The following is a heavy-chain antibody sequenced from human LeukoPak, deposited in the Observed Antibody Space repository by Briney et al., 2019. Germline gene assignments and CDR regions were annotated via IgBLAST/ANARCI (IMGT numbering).Heavy chain of an antibody. CDR2: MYTSGST. CDR3: ARVYYDSRGYYYTTRYYFDF. J-gene: IGHJ4*02. D-gene: IGHD3-22*01. Sequence: TSETLSLTCIVSGASISTYYWSWIRQPAGKGLEWIGHMYTSGSTNSNPSLKSRVTMSRDTSKNQFSLKLRSVTAADTAIYYCARVYYDSRGYYYTTRYYFDFWGQGTLVTVSS. V-gene: IGHV4-4*07. CDR1: GASISTYY.